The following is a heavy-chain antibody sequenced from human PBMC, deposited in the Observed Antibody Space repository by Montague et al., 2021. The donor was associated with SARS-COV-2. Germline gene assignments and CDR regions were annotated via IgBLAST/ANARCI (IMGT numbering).Heavy chain of an antibody. Sequence: LRLSCAASGFTFGDYATSWVRQAPGKGLEWVGFIRSKAYGGTTEYAASVKGRFTISRDESKSIAYLQMNSLKTEDTAVYYCTRHLRIGSYWGQGTLVTVSS. V-gene: IGHV3-49*04. CDR3: TRHLRIGSY. CDR1: GFTFGDYA. D-gene: IGHD3-10*01. CDR2: IRSKAYGGTT. J-gene: IGHJ4*02.